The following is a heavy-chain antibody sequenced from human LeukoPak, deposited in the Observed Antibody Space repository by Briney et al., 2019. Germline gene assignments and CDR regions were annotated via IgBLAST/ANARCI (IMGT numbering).Heavy chain of an antibody. CDR2: ISGSGSDI. CDR1: GFSFSNSY. Sequence: GGSLRLSCVVSGFSFSNSYMTWIRQTPGKGLESLAYISGSGSDIYYADSVEGRFTISRDNAKNSLYLQLNSLRPEDTALYYCSTEPRSLLYWGHGTLVTVSS. V-gene: IGHV3-11*01. CDR3: STEPRSLLY. D-gene: IGHD4-17*01. J-gene: IGHJ4*01.